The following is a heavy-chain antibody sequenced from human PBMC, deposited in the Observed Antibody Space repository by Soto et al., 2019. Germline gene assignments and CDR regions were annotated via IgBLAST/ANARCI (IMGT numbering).Heavy chain of an antibody. CDR2: IFVTSTPI. J-gene: IGHJ5*02. CDR3: AREGGNLNWFDP. V-gene: IGHV3-48*02. Sequence: PGGFLRLSCAASGFTFSSYSMVWVRQAPGKGLEWISYIFVTSTPIYYADSVKGRFTISRDNAKNSLYLQMNSLRDEDTAVYYCAREGGNLNWFDPWGQGTLVTVSS. D-gene: IGHD1-26*01. CDR1: GFTFSSYS.